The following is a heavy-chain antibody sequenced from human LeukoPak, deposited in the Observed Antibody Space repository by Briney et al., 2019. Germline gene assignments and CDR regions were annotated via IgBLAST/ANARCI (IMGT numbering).Heavy chain of an antibody. V-gene: IGHV1-18*01. CDR3: SIAVADTFWFDP. J-gene: IGHJ5*02. Sequence: ASVKVSCKASGYTFTSYGISWVRQAPGQGLEWMGWISAYNGNTNYAQKLQGRVTMATDTSTSTAYMELRSLRSDDTAVYYCSIAVADTFWFDPWGQGTLVTVSS. D-gene: IGHD6-19*01. CDR2: ISAYNGNT. CDR1: GYTFTSYG.